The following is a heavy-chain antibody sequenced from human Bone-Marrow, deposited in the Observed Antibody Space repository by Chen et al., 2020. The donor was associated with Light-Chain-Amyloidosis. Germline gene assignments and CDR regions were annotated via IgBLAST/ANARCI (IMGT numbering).Heavy chain of an antibody. V-gene: IGHV5-51*01. CDR3: ARRRDGYNFDY. CDR1: GYTFPNYW. J-gene: IGHJ4*02. Sequence: EVQLEQSGPVVKKPGESLKISCKGSGYTFPNYWIGWVRHMPGKGLEWMWVIYPDDSDARYSPSFECQVTISADKSITTAYLQWRSLKASDTAMYYCARRRDGYNFDYWGQGTLVTVSS. D-gene: IGHD5-12*01. CDR2: IYPDDSDA.